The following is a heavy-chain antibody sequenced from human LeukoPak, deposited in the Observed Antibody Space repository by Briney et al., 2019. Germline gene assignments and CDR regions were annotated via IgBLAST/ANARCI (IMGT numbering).Heavy chain of an antibody. J-gene: IGHJ3*01. CDR2: IYSNGGT. V-gene: IGHV4-39*01. CDR3: GNFDF. Sequence: SETLSLTCTVSGGSIRSSRYYWGWIRQPPGKGLEWIGSIYSNGGTYYNLSLRSRVTMSVDTSKNQFSLKLTSVTAAETAVYYCGNFDFWGQGTMVIVSS. CDR1: GGSIRSSRYY.